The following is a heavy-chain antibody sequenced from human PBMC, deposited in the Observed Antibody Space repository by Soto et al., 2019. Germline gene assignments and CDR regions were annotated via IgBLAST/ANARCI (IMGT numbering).Heavy chain of an antibody. J-gene: IGHJ4*02. V-gene: IGHV3-74*01. D-gene: IGHD6-19*01. Sequence: HPGGSLRLSCAASGFTFSNYWMYWVRQAPGKGLVWVSHISGAGSSTTYADSVKGRFTISRDNAKNALYLQMNSLRAEDTAVYYCVRDGVSGVLDLDFWGQGTLVTVSS. CDR2: ISGAGSST. CDR3: VRDGVSGVLDLDF. CDR1: GFTFSNYW.